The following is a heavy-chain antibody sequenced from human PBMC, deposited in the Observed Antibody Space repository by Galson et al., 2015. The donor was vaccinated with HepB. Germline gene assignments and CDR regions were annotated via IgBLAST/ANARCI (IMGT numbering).Heavy chain of an antibody. CDR3: ARGEGRITILGVVMTYGMDV. Sequence: SVTVSCKASGYTFTSYGISWVRQAPGQGLEWMGWINSNSGGTDYAQKFQGRVTMTRDTSTSTAYMELSRLRSDDTAVYYCARGEGRITILGVVMTYGMDVWGQGTTVTVSS. CDR2: INSNSGGT. CDR1: GYTFTSYG. J-gene: IGHJ6*02. D-gene: IGHD3-3*01. V-gene: IGHV1-2*02.